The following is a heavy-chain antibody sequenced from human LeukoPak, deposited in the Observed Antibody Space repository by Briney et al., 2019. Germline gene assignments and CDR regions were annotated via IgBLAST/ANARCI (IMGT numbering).Heavy chain of an antibody. Sequence: ASVKVSCKASGYTFTSYDINWVRQATGQGLEWMGWMNPNSGNTGYAQKFQGRVTMTRNTSISTAYMELSSLRSEDTAVYYCARVGGYSFGWVGPFDYWGKGTLVTVSS. CDR3: ARVGGYSFGWVGPFDY. D-gene: IGHD5-18*01. CDR1: GYTFTSYD. V-gene: IGHV1-8*01. J-gene: IGHJ4*02. CDR2: MNPNSGNT.